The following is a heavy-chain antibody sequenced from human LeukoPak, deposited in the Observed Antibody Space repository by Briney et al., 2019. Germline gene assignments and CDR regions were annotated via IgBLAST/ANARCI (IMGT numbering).Heavy chain of an antibody. CDR1: GFTFSSYS. CDR2: ISSSSSYI. V-gene: IGHV3-21*01. Sequence: GSLRLSCAASGFTFSSYSMNWVRQAPGKGLEWVSSISSSSSYIYYADSVKGRFTISRDNAKNSLYLQMNSLRAEDTAVYYCARGVVVPAAPLDCWGQGTLVTVSS. CDR3: ARGVVVPAAPLDC. J-gene: IGHJ4*02. D-gene: IGHD2-2*01.